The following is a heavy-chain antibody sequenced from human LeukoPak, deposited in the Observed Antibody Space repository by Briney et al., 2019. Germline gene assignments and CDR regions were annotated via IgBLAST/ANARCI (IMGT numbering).Heavy chain of an antibody. CDR2: IYHSGST. V-gene: IGHV4-38-2*02. CDR3: AREGVDYGDDY. CDR1: GYSISSGYY. J-gene: IGHJ4*02. Sequence: PSETLSLTCTVSGYSISSGYYWGWIRQPPGKGLERIGSIYHSGSTYYNPSLKSRVTISVDTSKNQFSLKLSSVTAADTAVYYCAREGVDYGDDYWGQGTLVTVSS. D-gene: IGHD4-17*01.